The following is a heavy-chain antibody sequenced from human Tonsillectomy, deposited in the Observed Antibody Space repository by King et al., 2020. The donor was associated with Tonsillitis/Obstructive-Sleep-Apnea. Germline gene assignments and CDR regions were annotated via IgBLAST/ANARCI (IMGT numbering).Heavy chain of an antibody. Sequence: VQLVESGGGLIQPGGSLRLSCAASGFTVSNNYMSWVRQAPGKGLVWGSVIYSGGITYYADSVKGRFTISRDNSKNTLYLQMNSLRAEDTAVYYCARDRREMATNYYFDYWGRGTLVTVSS. J-gene: IGHJ4*02. CDR2: IYSGGIT. CDR1: GFTVSNNY. D-gene: IGHD5-24*01. V-gene: IGHV3-53*01. CDR3: ARDRREMATNYYFDY.